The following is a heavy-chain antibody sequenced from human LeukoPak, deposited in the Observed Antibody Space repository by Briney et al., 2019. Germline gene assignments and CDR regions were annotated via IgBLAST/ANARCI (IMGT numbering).Heavy chain of an antibody. Sequence: GGSLRLSCAASGFTFSNYAMSWVRQAPGKGLEWVSTISYSGGSTYCADSVKGRFTISRDNSKNTLCLQMNSLRAEDTAVYFCAREPGDGWYFDLWGRGTLVTVSP. CDR1: GFTFSNYA. D-gene: IGHD1-26*01. CDR2: ISYSGGST. V-gene: IGHV3-23*01. J-gene: IGHJ2*01. CDR3: AREPGDGWYFDL.